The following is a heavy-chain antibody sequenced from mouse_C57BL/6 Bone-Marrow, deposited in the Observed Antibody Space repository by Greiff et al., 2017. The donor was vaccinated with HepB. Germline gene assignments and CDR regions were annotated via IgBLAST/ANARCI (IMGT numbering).Heavy chain of an antibody. CDR2: INPNNGGT. V-gene: IGHV1-26*01. Sequence: EVQLQQSGPELVKPGASVKISCKASGYTFTDYYMNWVKQSHGKSLEWIGDINPNNGGTSYNQKFKGKATLTVDKSSSTAYMELRSLTSEDSAVYYCARPLILDSSSFAYWGQGTLVTVSA. J-gene: IGHJ3*01. D-gene: IGHD3-2*01. CDR3: ARPLILDSSSFAY. CDR1: GYTFTDYY.